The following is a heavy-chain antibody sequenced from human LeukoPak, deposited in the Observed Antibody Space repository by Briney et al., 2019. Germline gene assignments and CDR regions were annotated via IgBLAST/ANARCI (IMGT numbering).Heavy chain of an antibody. D-gene: IGHD2-15*01. CDR2: ISYDGSNK. CDR1: GFTFSSYA. J-gene: IGHJ4*02. Sequence: PGGSLRLSCAASGFTFSSYAMHWVRQAPGKGLEWVAVISYDGSNKYYADSVKGRFTISRDNSKNTLYLQMNSLRAEDTAVYYCARGYCSGGSCYQDYWGQGTLVTVSS. V-gene: IGHV3-30-3*01. CDR3: ARGYCSGGSCYQDY.